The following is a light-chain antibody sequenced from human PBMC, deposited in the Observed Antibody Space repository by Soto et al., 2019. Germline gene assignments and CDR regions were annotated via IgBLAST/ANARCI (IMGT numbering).Light chain of an antibody. CDR3: QQSSNWPLT. CDR1: QSVSSY. J-gene: IGKJ4*01. V-gene: IGKV3-11*01. Sequence: EIVLTQSPATLSLSPGERATLSCRASQSVSSYLAWYQQKPGQAPRLLIYDTSNRATDIPARFSGSGSGTDFTLTISTLEPEDFAVYYGQQSSNWPLTFGGGAKVEIK. CDR2: DTS.